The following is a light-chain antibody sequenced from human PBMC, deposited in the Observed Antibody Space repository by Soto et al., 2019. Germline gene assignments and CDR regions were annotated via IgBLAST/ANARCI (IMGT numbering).Light chain of an antibody. J-gene: IGLJ1*01. Sequence: QSVLTQPPSASGSPGQSVTISCTGTSSDVGKYDYVSWFQHHPGKAPKVMIYEVSNRPSGVSDRFSGSKSGNTASLTISGLQAEDEADYYCSSYRSIGTVVFGTGTKLTVL. V-gene: IGLV2-14*01. CDR3: SSYRSIGTVV. CDR1: SSDVGKYDY. CDR2: EVS.